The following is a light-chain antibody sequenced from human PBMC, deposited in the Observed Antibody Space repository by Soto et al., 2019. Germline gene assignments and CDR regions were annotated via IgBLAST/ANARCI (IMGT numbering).Light chain of an antibody. CDR3: QQRGNWPIT. J-gene: IGKJ5*01. CDR1: QSFSSY. Sequence: EIVLTQSPATLSLSPGERATLSCRASQSFSSYLAWYQQRPGQAPRILIYDASVRETGIPPRFSGSGSGTEFTLTISSLEPEDFAVYYCQQRGNWPITFGQGTRLEIK. V-gene: IGKV3-11*01. CDR2: DAS.